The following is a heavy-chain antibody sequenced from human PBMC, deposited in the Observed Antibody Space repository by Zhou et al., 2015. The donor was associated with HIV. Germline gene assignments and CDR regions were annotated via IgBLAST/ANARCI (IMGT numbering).Heavy chain of an antibody. D-gene: IGHD1-26*01. V-gene: IGHV1-18*01. CDR2: ITPYNGNT. CDR1: GYTFTNNP. Sequence: QVQLVQSGAEVKKPGASVKVSCKASGYTFTNNPMNWVRQAPGQGLEWMGWITPYNGNTNYAQKFQGRVTMTRDTSISTAYMQLSGLTSEDTVIYYCTRGRWEVPDAYWGQGTLVTVSP. CDR3: TRGRWEVPDAY. J-gene: IGHJ4*02.